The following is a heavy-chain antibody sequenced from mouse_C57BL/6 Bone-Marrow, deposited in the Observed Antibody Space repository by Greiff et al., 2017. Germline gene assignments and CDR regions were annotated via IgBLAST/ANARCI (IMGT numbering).Heavy chain of an antibody. Sequence: VQLQQPGAELVMPGASVKLSCKASGYTFTSYWMHWVKQRPGQGLEWIGEIDPSNSYTNYNQKFKGKSTLTVDKSSSTAYMQLSSLTSEDSAVYYCALPYFDYWGQGTTLPVSS. J-gene: IGHJ2*01. D-gene: IGHD1-1*01. CDR3: ALPYFDY. V-gene: IGHV1-69*01. CDR1: GYTFTSYW. CDR2: IDPSNSYT.